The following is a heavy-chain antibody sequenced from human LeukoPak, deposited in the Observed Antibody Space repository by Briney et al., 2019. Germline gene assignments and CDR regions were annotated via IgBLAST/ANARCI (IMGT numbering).Heavy chain of an antibody. D-gene: IGHD3-10*01. Sequence: SETLSLTCSVSGGSISSYYWSWMRQPPGKGLEWIGYIYYSGSTDYNPSLKSRVTISVDTSKNQFSLKLSSVTAADTAVYYCARDGLWFGASFYYGMDVWGKGTTVTVSS. CDR1: GGSISSYY. CDR2: IYYSGST. CDR3: ARDGLWFGASFYYGMDV. V-gene: IGHV4-59*01. J-gene: IGHJ6*04.